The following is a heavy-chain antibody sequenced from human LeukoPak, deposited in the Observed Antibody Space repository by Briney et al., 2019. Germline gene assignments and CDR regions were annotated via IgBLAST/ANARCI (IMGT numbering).Heavy chain of an antibody. D-gene: IGHD5-12*01. CDR3: ARGGYDYPADY. CDR2: LNSPGHTF. Sequence: GGSLRLSCAASGSTLSGFEMNWFRQAPGKGLEWVSFLNSPGHTFYYADSVRGRFTISRDNAKNSLYLQMNSLGADDTAVYYCARGGYDYPADYWGQGTLVTVSS. V-gene: IGHV3-48*03. J-gene: IGHJ4*02. CDR1: GSTLSGFE.